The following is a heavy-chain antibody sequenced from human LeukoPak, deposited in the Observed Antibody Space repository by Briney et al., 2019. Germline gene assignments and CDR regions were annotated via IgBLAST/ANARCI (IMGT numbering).Heavy chain of an antibody. CDR1: GFTFSSYR. CDR2: IKQDGSEK. Sequence: PGGSLRLSCAASGFTFSSYRMNWVRQAPGKGLEWVANIKQDGSEKYYVDSVKGRFTISRDNAKNSLYLQMNSLRAEDTAVYYCARDRDNVAGTRGYFDYWGQGTLVTVSS. V-gene: IGHV3-7*01. J-gene: IGHJ4*02. CDR3: ARDRDNVAGTRGYFDY. D-gene: IGHD6-19*01.